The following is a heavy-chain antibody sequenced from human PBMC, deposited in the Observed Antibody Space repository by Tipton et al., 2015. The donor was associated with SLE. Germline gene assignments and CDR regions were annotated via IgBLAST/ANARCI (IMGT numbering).Heavy chain of an antibody. CDR2: TTSSGNNK. CDR3: VASSAFSKGLYFQH. D-gene: IGHD3-10*01. V-gene: IGHV3-48*03. Sequence: SLRLSCAASGFTFSSYAMSWVRQAPGKGLEWVAYTTSSGNNKYYADSVKGRFTISRDNSRKSLYLQMNNLRAEDTAIYYCVASSAFSKGLYFQHWGQGTLVIVSS. CDR1: GFTFSSYA. J-gene: IGHJ1*01.